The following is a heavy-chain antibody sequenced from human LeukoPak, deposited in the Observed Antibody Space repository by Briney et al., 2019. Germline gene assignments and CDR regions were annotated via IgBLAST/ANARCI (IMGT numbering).Heavy chain of an antibody. CDR2: IYSGGST. CDR3: ASQRRSTLFDL. J-gene: IGHJ2*01. CDR1: GFTVSSNY. D-gene: IGHD5/OR15-5a*01. V-gene: IGHV3-66*04. Sequence: GGSLRLSCAASGFTVSSNYMSWVRQAPGKGLEWVSVIYSGGSTYYADSVKGRFTISRDNSKNTLYLQMNSLRAEDTAVYYCASQRRSTLFDLWGRGTLVTVSS.